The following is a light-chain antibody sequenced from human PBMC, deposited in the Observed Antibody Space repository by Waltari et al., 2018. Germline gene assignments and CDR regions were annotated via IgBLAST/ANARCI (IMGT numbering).Light chain of an antibody. Sequence: SSELTQDPTVSVALGQTVRITCQGDSLRRYSASWYQQRPGQAPVRVFYGQDNRPSGTPERFSGSTSGDTATLTITGTQAEDEADYYCLSRDISSTRFFGGGTRLTV. V-gene: IGLV3-19*01. CDR1: SLRRYS. CDR2: GQD. J-gene: IGLJ2*01. CDR3: LSRDISSTRF.